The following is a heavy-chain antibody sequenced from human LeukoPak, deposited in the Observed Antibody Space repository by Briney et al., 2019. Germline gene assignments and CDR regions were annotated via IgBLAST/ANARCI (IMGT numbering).Heavy chain of an antibody. V-gene: IGHV1-3*01. Sequence: GASVKVSCKASGYTFTSYAMHWVRQAPGQRLEWMGWINAGNGNTKYSQKFQGRVTITRDTSASTAYMELSSLRSEDTAVYYCAKDQAVAVPSPAYWGQGTLVTVSS. CDR1: GYTFTSYA. CDR3: AKDQAVAVPSPAY. D-gene: IGHD6-19*01. CDR2: INAGNGNT. J-gene: IGHJ4*02.